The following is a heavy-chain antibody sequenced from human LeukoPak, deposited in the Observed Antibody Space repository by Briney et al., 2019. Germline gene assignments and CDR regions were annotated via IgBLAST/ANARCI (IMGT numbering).Heavy chain of an antibody. Sequence: PGGPLRLSCAASGFTFSSYWMSWVRQAPGKGLEWVANIKQDGSEKYYVDSVKGRFTISRDNAKNSLYLQMNSLRAEDTAVYYCASSLGGPELLDAFDIWGQGTMVTVSS. CDR1: GFTFSSYW. CDR3: ASSLGGPELLDAFDI. CDR2: IKQDGSEK. D-gene: IGHD1-26*01. V-gene: IGHV3-7*01. J-gene: IGHJ3*02.